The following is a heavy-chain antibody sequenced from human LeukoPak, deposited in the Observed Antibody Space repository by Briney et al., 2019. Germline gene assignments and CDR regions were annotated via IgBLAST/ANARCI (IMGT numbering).Heavy chain of an antibody. D-gene: IGHD3-16*01. V-gene: IGHV1-2*02. CDR3: ARDPAGPGGFNY. Sequence: ASVKVSCKASGYTFTGYYIHWVRQAPGQGLEWMGWINPNSGGTNYAPKFQGEITMTRDTSIITAYMELSRLRSDDTAIYYCARDPAGPGGFNYWGQGTLVTVSS. J-gene: IGHJ4*02. CDR1: GYTFTGYY. CDR2: INPNSGGT.